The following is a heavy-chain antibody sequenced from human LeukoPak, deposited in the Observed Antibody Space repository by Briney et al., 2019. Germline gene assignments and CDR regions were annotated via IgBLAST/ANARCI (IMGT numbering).Heavy chain of an antibody. Sequence: GGSLRLSCVASGFTFSSYGMHWVRQAPGKGPEWVALISYDGGDKYYVDSVKGRFTISRDNSKNTLNLQMNSLRAEDTAAYYCAKVRYSSGWPEFDHWGQGTLVTVSS. CDR2: ISYDGGDK. CDR1: GFTFSSYG. CDR3: AKVRYSSGWPEFDH. V-gene: IGHV3-30*18. J-gene: IGHJ4*02. D-gene: IGHD6-19*01.